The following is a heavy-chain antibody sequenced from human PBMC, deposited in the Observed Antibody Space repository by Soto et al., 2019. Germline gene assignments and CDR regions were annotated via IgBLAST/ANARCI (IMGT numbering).Heavy chain of an antibody. CDR3: ARGVETAIDYYYYCMDV. D-gene: IGHD5-18*01. V-gene: IGHV3-30-3*01. CDR1: GFTFSSYA. CDR2: ISYDGSNK. Sequence: QVQLVESGGGVVQPGRSLRLSCAASGFTFSSYAMHWVRQAPGKGLEWVAVISYDGSNKYYADSVKGRFTISRDNSKNTLYLEMNSGRAEDTAVYYCARGVETAIDYYYYCMDVWGQGTTVTVSS. J-gene: IGHJ6*02.